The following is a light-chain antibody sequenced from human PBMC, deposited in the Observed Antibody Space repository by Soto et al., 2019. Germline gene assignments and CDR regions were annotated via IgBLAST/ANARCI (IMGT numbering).Light chain of an antibody. Sequence: DIQMTQSPSSLSASVGDRVTITCRASQNIGRFLNCHQRKPGKAPNVLINVASTLRSGVPSRFSGSGSGTDLNLNINSLQPEDFDTYLCQQSFSTPLTFGGGTTVDSK. CDR2: VAS. CDR1: QNIGRF. V-gene: IGKV1-39*01. J-gene: IGKJ4*01. CDR3: QQSFSTPLT.